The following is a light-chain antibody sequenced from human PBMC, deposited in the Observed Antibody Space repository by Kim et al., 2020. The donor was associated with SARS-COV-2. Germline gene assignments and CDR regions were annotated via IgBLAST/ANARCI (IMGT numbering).Light chain of an antibody. CDR1: ENINRD. CDR3: QQRNKWPRT. CDR2: DTS. V-gene: IGKV3-11*01. Sequence: LSPGEKATPSCRASENINRDLAWYQQKPGQAPRLLIHDTSNRATDIAVRFSGSGSGTDFTLTINSVEPEDIAVYYCQQRNKWPRTFGQGTKVDIK. J-gene: IGKJ1*01.